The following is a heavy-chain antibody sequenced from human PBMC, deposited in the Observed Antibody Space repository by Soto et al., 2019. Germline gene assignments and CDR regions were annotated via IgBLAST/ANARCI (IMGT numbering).Heavy chain of an antibody. CDR3: ARDFGAARTHYGMDV. J-gene: IGHJ6*02. CDR1: GFTFSSYS. CDR2: ISSSSSYI. Sequence: LRLPCAASGFTFSSYSMNWVRQAPGKGLEWVSSISSSSSYIYYADSVKGRFTISRDNAKNSLYLQMNSLRAEDTAVYYCARDFGAARTHYGMDVWGQGTTVTVSS. V-gene: IGHV3-21*01. D-gene: IGHD6-6*01.